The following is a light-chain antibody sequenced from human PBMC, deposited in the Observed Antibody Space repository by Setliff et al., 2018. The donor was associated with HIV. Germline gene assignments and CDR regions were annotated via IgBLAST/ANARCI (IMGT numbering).Light chain of an antibody. V-gene: IGLV2-14*01. Sequence: QSVLTQPASVSGSPGQSITISCTGTSSAVGGYNYVSWYQQHPGKAPKLMIYDVSERPSGVSNRFSGSESGNTASLTISGLQAEDEADYYCSSYTTSTTFVFGTGTRV. CDR3: SSYTTSTTFV. CDR2: DVS. J-gene: IGLJ1*01. CDR1: SSAVGGYNY.